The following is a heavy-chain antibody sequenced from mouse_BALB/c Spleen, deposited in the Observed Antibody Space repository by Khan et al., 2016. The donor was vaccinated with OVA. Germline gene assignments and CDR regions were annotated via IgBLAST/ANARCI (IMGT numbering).Heavy chain of an antibody. CDR3: AREYYGYDSPFAY. J-gene: IGHJ3*01. CDR2: INSNGGST. V-gene: IGHV5-6-3*01. D-gene: IGHD2-14*01. CDR1: GFTFSSYG. Sequence: EVELVESGGGLVQPGGTLKLSCAASGFTFSSYGMSWVRQTPDKRLELVATINSNGGSTYYADSVKGRLTISRDNAKNTLYRQMSRLRSEDSAVHDYAREYYGYDSPFAYWSQGTLVTVSA.